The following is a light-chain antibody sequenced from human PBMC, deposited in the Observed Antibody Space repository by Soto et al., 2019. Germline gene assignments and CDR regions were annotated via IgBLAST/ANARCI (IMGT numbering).Light chain of an antibody. J-gene: IGKJ1*01. Sequence: EIVMTQSPATLSVSPGERATLSCRASQSVSSDLAWYQQKPGQAPSLLIYGASTRATGMPARFSGSGSGTEFTLTISSLQSEASTVYYCQQYNDWWTFGEGTKVEIK. V-gene: IGKV3-15*01. CDR2: GAS. CDR1: QSVSSD. CDR3: QQYNDWWT.